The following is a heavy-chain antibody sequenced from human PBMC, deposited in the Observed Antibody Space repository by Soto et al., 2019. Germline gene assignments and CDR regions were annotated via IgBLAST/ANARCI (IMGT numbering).Heavy chain of an antibody. CDR1: GGFISNYY. CDR2: IYYSGST. Sequence: PSETLSLTCTVSGGFISNYYWSWIRQPPGKGLEWIGNIYYSGSTNNNPSLKSRVTISRDTSKNQFSLKLSSVTAADTAVYYCARVERWFDPWGQGTLVPSPQ. J-gene: IGHJ5*02. D-gene: IGHD2-15*01. CDR3: ARVERWFDP. V-gene: IGHV4-59*01.